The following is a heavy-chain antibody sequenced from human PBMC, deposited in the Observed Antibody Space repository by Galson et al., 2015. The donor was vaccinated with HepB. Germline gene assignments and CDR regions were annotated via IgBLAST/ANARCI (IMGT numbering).Heavy chain of an antibody. J-gene: IGHJ4*02. CDR1: GFDFSIYG. CDR2: IWYDGSNK. V-gene: IGHV3-33*01. D-gene: IGHD3-22*01. Sequence: SLRLSCAASGFDFSIYGMNWVRQAPGKGLEWVAGIWYDGSNKYYVDSVKGRFTISRDNSKNTLYLQMNSLRAEDTAVYYCAREMGYSDISGYSYAFDYWGQGTLVTVSS. CDR3: AREMGYSDISGYSYAFDY.